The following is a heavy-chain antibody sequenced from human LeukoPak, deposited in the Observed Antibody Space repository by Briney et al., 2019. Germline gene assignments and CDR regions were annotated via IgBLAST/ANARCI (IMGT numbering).Heavy chain of an antibody. CDR1: GYTLTELS. J-gene: IGHJ4*02. V-gene: IGHV1-24*01. D-gene: IGHD1-7*01. CDR3: ATARGITGTYFDY. Sequence: ASVKVSFKVSGYTLTELSMHWVRQAPGKGREWMGGFDPEDGETIYAQKFQGRVTMTEDTSTDTAYMELSSLRSEDTAVYYCATARGITGTYFDYWGQGTLVTVSS. CDR2: FDPEDGET.